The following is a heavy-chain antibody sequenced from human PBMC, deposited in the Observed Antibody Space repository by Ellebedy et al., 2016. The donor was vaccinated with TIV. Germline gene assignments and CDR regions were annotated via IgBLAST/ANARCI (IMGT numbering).Heavy chain of an antibody. Sequence: GESLKISCAASGFTLSSYSMSWVRQAPGKGLEWVSHISSSSSTIQYPESVKGRFSISRDNAKNSLYMQMNSLRDEDTAVYYCARGLGGDPSNIDHWGQGTLVTVSS. CDR3: ARGLGGDPSNIDH. V-gene: IGHV3-48*02. CDR2: ISSSSSTI. CDR1: GFTLSSYS. D-gene: IGHD3-16*01. J-gene: IGHJ4*02.